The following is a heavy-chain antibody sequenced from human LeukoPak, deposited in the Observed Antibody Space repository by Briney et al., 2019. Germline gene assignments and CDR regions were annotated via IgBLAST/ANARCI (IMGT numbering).Heavy chain of an antibody. V-gene: IGHV1-3*01. CDR2: INAGNGNT. CDR1: GYTFTSYA. D-gene: IGHD1-26*01. J-gene: IGHJ4*02. Sequence: ASVKVSCKASGYTFTSYAMHWVRQAPGQRLEWMGWINAGNGNTKYSQEFQGRVTITRDTSASTAYMELSRLRSDDTAVYYCARDSFPGGSPEDYWGQGTLVTVSS. CDR3: ARDSFPGGSPEDY.